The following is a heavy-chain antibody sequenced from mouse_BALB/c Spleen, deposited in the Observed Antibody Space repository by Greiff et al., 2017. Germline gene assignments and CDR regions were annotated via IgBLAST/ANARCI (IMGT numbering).Heavy chain of an antibody. CDR2: ISDGGSYT. D-gene: IGHD1-3*01. J-gene: IGHJ4*01. CDR1: GFTFSDYY. Sequence: DVKLVESGGGLVKPGGSLKLSCAASGFTFSDYYMYWVRQTPEKRLEWVATISDGGSYTYYPDSVKGRFTISRDNAKNNLYLQMSSLKSEDTAMYYCARDRGKWAMDYWGQGTSVTVSS. V-gene: IGHV5-4*02. CDR3: ARDRGKWAMDY.